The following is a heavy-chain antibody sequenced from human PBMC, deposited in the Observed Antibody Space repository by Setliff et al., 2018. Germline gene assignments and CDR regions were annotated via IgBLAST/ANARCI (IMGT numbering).Heavy chain of an antibody. Sequence: ASVKVSCKASGGTFDTHAISWVRQAPGQGLEWMGRIDPKSGRTKYAVKFQGRVTMTRDTSSSTIYMEVNSLTSDDTAVYFCAKQGDLAFDYWGQGTQVTVSS. V-gene: IGHV1-2*02. J-gene: IGHJ4*02. CDR3: AKQGDLAFDY. CDR2: IDPKSGRT. CDR1: GGTFDTHA. D-gene: IGHD3-16*01.